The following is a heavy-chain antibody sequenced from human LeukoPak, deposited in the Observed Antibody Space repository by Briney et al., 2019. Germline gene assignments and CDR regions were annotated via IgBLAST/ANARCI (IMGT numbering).Heavy chain of an antibody. J-gene: IGHJ4*02. D-gene: IGHD3-22*01. Sequence: SETLSLTCTVSGGSISSSNYYWGWIRQPPGKGVEWIGSIYYSGSTYNNPSLKSRVTMSLDTSKNQFSLRLSSVTAADTAVYYCARSGSSGYYYWGQGILVTVSS. CDR3: ARSGSSGYYY. CDR1: GGSISSSNYY. CDR2: IYYSGST. V-gene: IGHV4-39*07.